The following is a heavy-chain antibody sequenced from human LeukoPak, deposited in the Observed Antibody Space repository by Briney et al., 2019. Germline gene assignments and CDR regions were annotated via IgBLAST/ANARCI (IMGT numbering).Heavy chain of an antibody. J-gene: IGHJ6*02. D-gene: IGHD2-21*01. CDR1: GFTFGDYA. CDR3: AKDIRRSLLFGMDV. Sequence: PGRSLRLSCAASGFTFGDYAMHWVRQVPGKGLEWVSGISWNSGSIGYADSVKGRFTISRDTAKNSLYLQMNSLRAEDTALYYCAKDIRRSLLFGMDVWGQGTTVTVSS. CDR2: ISWNSGSI. V-gene: IGHV3-9*01.